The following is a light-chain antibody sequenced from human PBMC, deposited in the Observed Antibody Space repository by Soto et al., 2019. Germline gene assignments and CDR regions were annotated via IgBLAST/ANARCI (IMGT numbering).Light chain of an antibody. CDR3: QENEGMPWT. J-gene: IGKJ1*01. V-gene: IGKV1-39*01. CDR1: QTLSSY. CDR2: PSS. Sequence: QMTQSPSSLAASVGDRVTITCRASQTLSSYLNWYQQKPGKAPKLLIYPSSSLQSGVPSRFRGRGSATDFTLPISSVQPEDFATYICQENEGMPWTFGPGTTVDI.